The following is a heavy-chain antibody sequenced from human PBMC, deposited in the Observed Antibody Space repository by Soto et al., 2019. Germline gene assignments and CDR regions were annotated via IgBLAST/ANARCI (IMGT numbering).Heavy chain of an antibody. CDR1: GYSFTSYW. D-gene: IGHD2-2*01. CDR2: IYPGDSDT. Sequence: GESLKISCKGSGYSFTSYWIGWVRQMPGKGLGWMGIIYPGDSDTRYSPSFQGQVTISADKSISTAYLQWSSLKASDTAMYYCARLGGYCISTSCYGYYYYGMDVWGQGTTVTVSS. J-gene: IGHJ6*02. V-gene: IGHV5-51*01. CDR3: ARLGGYCISTSCYGYYYYGMDV.